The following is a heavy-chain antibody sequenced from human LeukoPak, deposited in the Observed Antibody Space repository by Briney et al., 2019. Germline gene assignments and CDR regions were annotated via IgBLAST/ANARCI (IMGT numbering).Heavy chain of an antibody. CDR2: ISGSGGST. Sequence: PGGSLRLSCAASGFTFSSYAMSWVRQAPGKGLEWVSAISGSGGSTYYADSVKGRFTISRDNSKNTLYLQMNSLRAEDTAVYYCAKDRVRYDSSGRWVLDAFDIWGQGTMVTVSS. V-gene: IGHV3-23*01. D-gene: IGHD3-22*01. CDR1: GFTFSSYA. J-gene: IGHJ3*02. CDR3: AKDRVRYDSSGRWVLDAFDI.